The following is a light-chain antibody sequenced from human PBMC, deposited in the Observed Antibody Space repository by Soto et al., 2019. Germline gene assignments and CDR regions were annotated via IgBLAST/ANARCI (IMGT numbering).Light chain of an antibody. Sequence: DIQMTQSPSSLSASVGDRVTITCRASQSITSYLNWYQQKPGKAPKLLIYAASSLQSGVPSRFSGSGSGTDFTLTISSLQPEDFATYYCQQSYSNTFGQGTKVDI. CDR3: QQSYSNT. J-gene: IGKJ1*01. CDR1: QSITSY. CDR2: AAS. V-gene: IGKV1-39*01.